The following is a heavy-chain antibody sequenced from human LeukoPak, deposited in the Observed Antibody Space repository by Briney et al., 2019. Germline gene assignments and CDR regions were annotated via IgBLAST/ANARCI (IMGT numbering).Heavy chain of an antibody. Sequence: SETLSLTCTVSGGSISSYYWSWIRQPPGKGLEWIGYIYYSGSTYYNPSLKSRVTISVDTSKNQFSLKLSSVTAADTAVYYCARVGGLWFGELRAFDIWGQGTMVTVSS. CDR3: ARVGGLWFGELRAFDI. J-gene: IGHJ3*02. CDR1: GGSISSYY. V-gene: IGHV4-30-4*08. CDR2: IYYSGST. D-gene: IGHD3-10*01.